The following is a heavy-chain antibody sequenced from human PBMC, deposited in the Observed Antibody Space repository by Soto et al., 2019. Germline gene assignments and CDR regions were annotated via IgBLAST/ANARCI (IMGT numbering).Heavy chain of an antibody. Sequence: QVQLVESGGGVVQPGRSLRLSCAASGFTFSSYGMHWVRQAPGKGLEWVAVIWYDGSNKYYADSVKGRFTISRDNSKNTLYQQMNSLRAEDTAVYYCARGRQYYYGSGSYYRLDYWGQGTLVTVSS. V-gene: IGHV3-33*01. J-gene: IGHJ4*02. D-gene: IGHD3-10*01. CDR3: ARGRQYYYGSGSYYRLDY. CDR1: GFTFSSYG. CDR2: IWYDGSNK.